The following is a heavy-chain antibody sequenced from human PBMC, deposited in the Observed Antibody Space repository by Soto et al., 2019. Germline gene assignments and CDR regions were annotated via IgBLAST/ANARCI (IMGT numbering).Heavy chain of an antibody. Sequence: GGSLRLSCAASGFTFSSYGMHWVRQVPGKGLEWVAVISYDGSNKYYADSVKGRFTISRDNSKNTLYLQMNSLRAEDTAVYYCAKDRYEYGYGSGLDYWGQGTLVTV. CDR2: ISYDGSNK. V-gene: IGHV3-30*18. J-gene: IGHJ4*02. CDR1: GFTFSSYG. D-gene: IGHD5-18*01. CDR3: AKDRYEYGYGSGLDY.